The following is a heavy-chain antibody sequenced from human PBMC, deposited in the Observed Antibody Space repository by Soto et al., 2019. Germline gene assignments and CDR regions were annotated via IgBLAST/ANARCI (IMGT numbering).Heavy chain of an antibody. J-gene: IGHJ4*02. CDR3: ARDHAGTFDY. Sequence: SETLSLTCTVSGGSISSYYWSWIRQPPGKGLEWIGYIYYSGSTNYNPSLKSRVTISVDTSKNQFSLKLSSVTAADTAVYYCARDHAGTFDYWGQGTLVTVSS. CDR1: GGSISSYY. CDR2: IYYSGST. D-gene: IGHD1-1*01. V-gene: IGHV4-59*01.